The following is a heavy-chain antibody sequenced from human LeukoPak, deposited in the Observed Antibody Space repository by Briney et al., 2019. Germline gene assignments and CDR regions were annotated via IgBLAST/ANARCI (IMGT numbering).Heavy chain of an antibody. Sequence: PGGSLRLSCVASGFTFSIYSMNWVRQAPGKGLEWVSYISKNSDNIYNADSVRGRFTISRDNAKNSLYLQMNSLRAEDTAVYYCARVRPGYYCDYWGQGILVTVSS. CDR1: GFTFSIYS. V-gene: IGHV3-48*04. CDR2: ISKNSDNI. J-gene: IGHJ4*02. CDR3: ARVRPGYYCDY.